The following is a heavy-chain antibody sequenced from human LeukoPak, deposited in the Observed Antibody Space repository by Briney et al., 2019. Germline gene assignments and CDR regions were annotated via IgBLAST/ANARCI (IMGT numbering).Heavy chain of an antibody. D-gene: IGHD6-13*01. CDR3: LTVGAAATDRVY. CDR1: GFTFTSFS. Sequence: GGSLRLSCAASGFTFTSFSMNWVRQAPGKGLEWVSSITSSSSLIYYADSVKGRFTTSRDNAKSSLYLQMDSLRGDDTAVYYCLTVGAAATDRVYCGQGTLVTVSS. J-gene: IGHJ1*01. V-gene: IGHV3-21*01. CDR2: ITSSSSLI.